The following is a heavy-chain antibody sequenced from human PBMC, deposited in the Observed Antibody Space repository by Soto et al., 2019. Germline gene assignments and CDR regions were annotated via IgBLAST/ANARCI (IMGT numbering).Heavy chain of an antibody. V-gene: IGHV1-18*01. D-gene: IGHD1-26*01. Sequence: VQLVQSGAEVKKPGASVKVSCKASGYTFSRSGISWVRQAPGQGLEWMGWISTYNGDTNYAQKVQGRVTMTTDTSTSTAFMELMSLRSDDTAVYYCARSGSVPYYYYGLDVWGQGTTVPVSS. CDR1: GYTFSRSG. CDR3: ARSGSVPYYYYGLDV. CDR2: ISTYNGDT. J-gene: IGHJ6*02.